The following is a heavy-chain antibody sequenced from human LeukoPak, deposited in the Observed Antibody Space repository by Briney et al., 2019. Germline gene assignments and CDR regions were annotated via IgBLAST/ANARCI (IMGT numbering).Heavy chain of an antibody. CDR1: GDSVSSYY. Sequence: PSETLSLTCTVSGDSVSSYYWSWIRQPPGKGLEWIGEIDHSGSTNYNSSLKSRVTLSVDTSKNQFSLKLNSVTAADTAVYYCTRGPGGSNNYYDAFDIWGQGTMVTVSS. J-gene: IGHJ3*02. CDR2: IDHSGST. CDR3: TRGPGGSNNYYDAFDI. V-gene: IGHV4-34*01. D-gene: IGHD3-10*01.